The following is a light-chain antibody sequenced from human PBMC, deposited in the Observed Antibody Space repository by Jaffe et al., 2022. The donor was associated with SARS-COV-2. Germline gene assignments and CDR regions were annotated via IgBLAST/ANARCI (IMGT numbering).Light chain of an antibody. CDR2: WAS. CDR3: QQYYNPPLT. J-gene: IGKJ4*01. V-gene: IGKV4-1*01. Sequence: DIVMTQSPDSLAVSLGERATINCKSSQSVLYSSNNKNYLAWYQQKPGQPPKLLIYWASTRESGVPDRFSGSGSGTDFTLTIGSLQAEDVAVYYCQQYYNPPLTFGGGTKVEIK. CDR1: QSVLYSSNNKNY.